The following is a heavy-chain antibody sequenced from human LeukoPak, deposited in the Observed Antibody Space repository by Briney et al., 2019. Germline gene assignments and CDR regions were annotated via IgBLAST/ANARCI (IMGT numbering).Heavy chain of an antibody. CDR2: INPSGGRT. CDR3: TRGGRDYGDTRFDP. V-gene: IGHV1-46*01. D-gene: IGHD4-17*01. Sequence: GASVTVSCKASGYTFTSYYMHWVRQAPGQGLEWMGMINPSGGRTTYAQKFQGRVTMTRDTSTSTAYIELYSLRSDDTAVYYCTRGGRDYGDTRFDPWGQGTLVTVSS. CDR1: GYTFTSYY. J-gene: IGHJ5*02.